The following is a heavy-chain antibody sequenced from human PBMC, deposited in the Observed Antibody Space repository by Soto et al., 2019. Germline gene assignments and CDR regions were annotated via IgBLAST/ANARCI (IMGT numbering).Heavy chain of an antibody. Sequence: GASVKVSCKASGGTFSSYAISWVRQAPGQGLEGMGGIIPIFGTANYAQKFQGRVTITADESTSTAYMELSSLRSEDTAVSYCARDHGSYDFWSGYYGNWFDPWGQGTLVTVSS. CDR1: GGTFSSYA. CDR2: IIPIFGTA. D-gene: IGHD3-3*01. CDR3: ARDHGSYDFWSGYYGNWFDP. V-gene: IGHV1-69*13. J-gene: IGHJ5*02.